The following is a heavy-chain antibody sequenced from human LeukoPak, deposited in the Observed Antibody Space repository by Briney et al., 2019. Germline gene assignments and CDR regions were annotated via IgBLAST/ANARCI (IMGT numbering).Heavy chain of an antibody. D-gene: IGHD4-17*01. Sequence: GGSLRLSCAASGFTFSSCGMHWVRQAPGKGLEWVAVISYDGSNKYYADSVKGRFTISRDNAKNSLYLQMNSLRAEDTAVYYCARDRNDYGDRRGMDVWGQGTTVTVSS. CDR2: ISYDGSNK. J-gene: IGHJ6*02. V-gene: IGHV3-30*03. CDR1: GFTFSSCG. CDR3: ARDRNDYGDRRGMDV.